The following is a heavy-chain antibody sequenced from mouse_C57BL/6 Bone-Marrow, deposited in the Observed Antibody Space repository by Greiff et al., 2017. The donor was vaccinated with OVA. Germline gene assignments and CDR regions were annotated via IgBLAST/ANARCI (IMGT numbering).Heavy chain of an antibody. CDR3: ARHRWAGYYFDY. D-gene: IGHD1-2*01. CDR1: GFTFSDYG. J-gene: IGHJ2*01. V-gene: IGHV5-15*01. CDR2: ISNLAYSI. Sequence: EVKLMESGGGLVQPGGSLKLSCAASGFTFSDYGMAWVRQAPRKGPEWVAFISNLAYSIYSADTVTGRFTISRENAKNTLYLEMSSLRSEDTAMYYCARHRWAGYYFDYWGQGTTLTVSS.